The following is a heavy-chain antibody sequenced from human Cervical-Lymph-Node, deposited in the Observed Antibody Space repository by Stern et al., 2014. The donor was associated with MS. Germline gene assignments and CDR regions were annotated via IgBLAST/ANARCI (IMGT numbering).Heavy chain of an antibody. J-gene: IGHJ6*02. CDR3: ARANYDFWSGNSSFQRYYYGMDV. CDR1: GFTFSSYS. V-gene: IGHV3-48*02. CDR2: ISSRRSTI. D-gene: IGHD3-3*01. Sequence: VQLVQSGGGLVQPGGSLRLSCAASGFTFSSYSMNWVRQAPGKGLEWISYISSRRSTISYADSVKVRFTISRDNAKNSLYLQMNSLRDEDTAVYYCARANYDFWSGNSSFQRYYYGMDVWGQGTTVTVSS.